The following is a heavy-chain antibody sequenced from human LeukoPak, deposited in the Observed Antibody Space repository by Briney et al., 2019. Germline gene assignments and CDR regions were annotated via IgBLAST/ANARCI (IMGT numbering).Heavy chain of an antibody. Sequence: ASVKVSCKASGYTFTSYDINWVRQATGQGLEWMGWMNPNSGNTGYAQKFQGRVTMTRNTSKSTAYMELSSLRSEDTAVYYCARDRVDIVVVPAASYYYYMDVWGKGTTVTVSS. CDR1: GYTFTSYD. J-gene: IGHJ6*03. D-gene: IGHD2-2*03. CDR3: ARDRVDIVVVPAASYYYYMDV. V-gene: IGHV1-8*01. CDR2: MNPNSGNT.